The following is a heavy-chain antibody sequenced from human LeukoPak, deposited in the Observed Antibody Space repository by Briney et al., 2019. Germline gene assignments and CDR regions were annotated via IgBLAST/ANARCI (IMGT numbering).Heavy chain of an antibody. CDR3: AKTGMLRRVGYLDV. J-gene: IGHJ6*04. CDR1: GFIFSDYG. Sequence: GGALRLSCVDSGFIFSDYGIQWVRQAPGKGGGWVAVISYDGNNTYYGDSVRGRFTISRDNSKKMVYLEMNSLRVEDTAVYYCAKTGMLRRVGYLDVWGKGTAVIVSS. V-gene: IGHV3-30*18. D-gene: IGHD1-1*01. CDR2: ISYDGNNT.